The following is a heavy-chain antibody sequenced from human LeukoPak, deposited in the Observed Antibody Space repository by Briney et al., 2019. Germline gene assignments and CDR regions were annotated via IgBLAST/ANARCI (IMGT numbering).Heavy chain of an antibody. D-gene: IGHD1-1*01. J-gene: IGHJ4*02. Sequence: GGTLRLSCAASGFTFSSYGMSWVRQAPGKGLEWVSAISGSGGSTYYADSVKGRFTISGDNSYNTVYLQMTGLRAEDTAVYYCAKDGESGIQWTQGYFDYWGQGTLVTVSS. CDR3: AKDGESGIQWTQGYFDY. CDR1: GFTFSSYG. CDR2: ISGSGGST. V-gene: IGHV3-23*01.